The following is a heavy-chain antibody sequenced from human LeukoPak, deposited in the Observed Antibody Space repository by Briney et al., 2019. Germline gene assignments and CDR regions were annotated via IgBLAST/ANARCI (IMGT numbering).Heavy chain of an antibody. V-gene: IGHV3-48*03. D-gene: IGHD3-22*01. J-gene: IGHJ4*02. CDR2: ISSSGSTI. CDR3: ARDTRYYYYDSSGYSAYYFDH. CDR1: GFTFSSYE. Sequence: GGSLRLSCAASGFTFSSYEMNWVRQAPGKGLEWVSYISSSGSTIYYADSVKGRFTISRDNAKNSLYLQMNSLRAEDTAVYYCARDTRYYYYDSSGYSAYYFDHWGQGTLVTVSS.